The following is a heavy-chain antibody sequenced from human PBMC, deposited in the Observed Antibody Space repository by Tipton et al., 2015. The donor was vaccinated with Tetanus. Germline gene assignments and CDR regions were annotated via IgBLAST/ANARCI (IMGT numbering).Heavy chain of an antibody. D-gene: IGHD2-21*02. V-gene: IGHV3-69-1*01. Sequence: SLRLSCAGSGLTLSFNHMNWVRQAPGKGLEWISYISTTFEIWYADSVKGRFTISRDNDRNSLYLQMNSLGDEDTAVYFCAGDRDCAFNIWGQGTTVTVSS. CDR3: AGDRDCAFNI. J-gene: IGHJ3*02. CDR2: ISTTFEI. CDR1: GLTLSFNH.